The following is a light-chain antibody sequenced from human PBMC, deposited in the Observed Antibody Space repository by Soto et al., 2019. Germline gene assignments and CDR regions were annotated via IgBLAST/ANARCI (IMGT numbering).Light chain of an antibody. CDR2: GAS. Sequence: VVLTQAAGTRSLFPGPRSTLSFKVSKRVSSSYLAWYQQKPGQPPRLLIYGASSRATGIPERFSGSGSGTDFTLTISRLEPEDFAAFYCQQHDSYPITFGQGTRLEIK. CDR3: QQHDSYPIT. V-gene: IGKV3-20*01. J-gene: IGKJ5*01. CDR1: KRVSSSY.